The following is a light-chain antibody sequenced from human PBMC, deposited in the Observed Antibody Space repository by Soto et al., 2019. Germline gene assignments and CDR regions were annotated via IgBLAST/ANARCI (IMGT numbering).Light chain of an antibody. J-gene: IGKJ1*01. CDR3: QQYGSSGT. Sequence: EIVLTQSPGTLSLSPGERATLSCRASQSVSNNYLAWYQQKPGQAPRLLIYGASNRATGIPDRFSGSESGTDFTLTISRLEPEDFAGYYCQQYGSSGTFGQGTKVDIK. CDR1: QSVSNNY. V-gene: IGKV3-20*01. CDR2: GAS.